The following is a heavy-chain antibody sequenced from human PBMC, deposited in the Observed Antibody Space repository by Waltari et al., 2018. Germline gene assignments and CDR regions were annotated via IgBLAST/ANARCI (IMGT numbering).Heavy chain of an antibody. Sequence: QVQLVESGGGVVQPGRSLRLSCAASGFTFSSYGMHWVRQAPGKGLEWVAVIWYDGSNKYYADSVKGRFTISRDNSKNTLYLQMNSLRAEDMAVYYCAKKDSGYDGGYYYYYMDVWGKGTTVTVSS. CDR3: AKKDSGYDGGYYYYYMDV. CDR1: GFTFSSYG. D-gene: IGHD5-12*01. V-gene: IGHV3-33*06. J-gene: IGHJ6*03. CDR2: IWYDGSNK.